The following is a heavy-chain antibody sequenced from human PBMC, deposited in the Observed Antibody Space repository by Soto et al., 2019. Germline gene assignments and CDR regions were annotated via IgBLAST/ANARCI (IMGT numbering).Heavy chain of an antibody. J-gene: IGHJ3*02. CDR1: GYTFTSYY. Sequence: ASVKVSCKGSGYTFTSYYIYWGGQAPGQGLEWMGIINPSGGSTSYAQKFQGRVTMTRDTATSTVYMELSSLRSEDTAVYYCARNADDSSGHAFDIWGQGTMVTVSS. CDR2: INPSGGST. V-gene: IGHV1-46*01. CDR3: ARNADDSSGHAFDI. D-gene: IGHD3-22*01.